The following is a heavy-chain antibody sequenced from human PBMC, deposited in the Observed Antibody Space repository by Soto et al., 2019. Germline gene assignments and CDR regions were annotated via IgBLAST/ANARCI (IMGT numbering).Heavy chain of an antibody. J-gene: IGHJ5*02. CDR1: GFSLSTTGEG. CDR2: IYWDDSA. Sequence: SGPTQVNPTQTLTLTCTFSGFSLSTTGEGGGWFRQPPGKALEWLALIYWDDSARYSPSLKSRLTINKGTSENQVVLTLTNTDHVETATYFCVNRTLSDGEWFHPWGQGTLVTVSS. CDR3: VNRTLSDGEWFHP. V-gene: IGHV2-5*02.